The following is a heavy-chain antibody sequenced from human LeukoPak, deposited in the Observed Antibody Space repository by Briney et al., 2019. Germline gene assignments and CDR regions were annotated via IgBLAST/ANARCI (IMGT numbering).Heavy chain of an antibody. CDR2: ISGSAGTI. D-gene: IGHD6-19*01. CDR3: ARETQHSSGWYYFDY. Sequence: PGGSLRLSCAASGFTFSDYYMSWIRQAPGKGLEWVSYISGSAGTIYYADSVKGRFTISRDNAKNSLYLQMNSLRAEDTAVYYCARETQHSSGWYYFDYWGQGTLVTVSS. V-gene: IGHV3-11*04. CDR1: GFTFSDYY. J-gene: IGHJ4*02.